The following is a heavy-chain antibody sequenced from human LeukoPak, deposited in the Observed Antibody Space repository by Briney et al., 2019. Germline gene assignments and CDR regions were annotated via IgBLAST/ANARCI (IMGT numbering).Heavy chain of an antibody. CDR3: ATRNGVVPVEDY. V-gene: IGHV3-23*01. CDR2: ISASGSST. D-gene: IGHD2-2*01. Sequence: GGSLRLSCAASGFTFSSYAMSWVRQAPGKALEWVSAISASGSSTYYADSVKGQFIISRDNSKNTLYLQMNRLRAEDTAVYYCATRNGVVPVEDYWGQGTLVTVSS. J-gene: IGHJ4*02. CDR1: GFTFSSYA.